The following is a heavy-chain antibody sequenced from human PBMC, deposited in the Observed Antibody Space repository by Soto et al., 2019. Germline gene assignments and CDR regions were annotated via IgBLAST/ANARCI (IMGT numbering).Heavy chain of an antibody. J-gene: IGHJ1*01. Sequence: QVRLVQSGAEVKKPGASVKVSCKASGYIFTNYGISWVRQAPGQGPEWMGWISGYNGNTKYVQTVQGRVTMTTDTSTSTAYMELRSLRSDDTAVYYCARGGSSWSAEYYQHWGQGTLVVVSS. CDR2: ISGYNGNT. CDR1: GYIFTNYG. V-gene: IGHV1-18*01. D-gene: IGHD6-13*01. CDR3: ARGGSSWSAEYYQH.